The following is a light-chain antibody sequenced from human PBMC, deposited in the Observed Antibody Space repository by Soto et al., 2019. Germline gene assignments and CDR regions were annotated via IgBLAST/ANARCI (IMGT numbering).Light chain of an antibody. CDR3: CSYAGRITYV. CDR1: SSDIGNYNL. J-gene: IGLJ1*01. V-gene: IGLV2-23*01. Sequence: QSALTQPASVSGSPGQSITISCTGTSSDIGNYNLVSWYQQHPGKAPKLMIYEGSKRPSGVSNRFSGSQSGNTASLTISGLQAEDEADYYCCSYAGRITYVFGTGTKLTVL. CDR2: EGS.